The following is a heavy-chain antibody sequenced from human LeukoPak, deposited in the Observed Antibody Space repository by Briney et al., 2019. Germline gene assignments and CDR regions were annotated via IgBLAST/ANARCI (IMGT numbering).Heavy chain of an antibody. Sequence: ASVKVSCKASGYAFTDYYIHWVRQAPGQGLEWMGWINVNTGYTKSAQKFKGRVTMTRDTSITTGYMELSRLKSDDTAVYYCASDEFSDSRGYYAAPLVHWGQGTLVTVSS. J-gene: IGHJ4*02. CDR1: GYAFTDYY. CDR2: INVNTGYT. D-gene: IGHD3-22*01. V-gene: IGHV1-2*02. CDR3: ASDEFSDSRGYYAAPLVH.